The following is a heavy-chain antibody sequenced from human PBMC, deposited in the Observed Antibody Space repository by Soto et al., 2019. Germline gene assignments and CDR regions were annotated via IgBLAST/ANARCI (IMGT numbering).Heavy chain of an antibody. CDR3: ARGVGSGSYYNQYNWFDP. CDR1: GYTFTNYG. V-gene: IGHV1-18*01. CDR2: ISGYNGNT. J-gene: IGHJ5*02. Sequence: ASVKVSCKASGYTFTNYGFSWVRQAPGQGLEWMGWISGYNGNTNYAERLQGRVTMTTDTSTSTAYMELRSLRSDDTAVYYCARGVGSGSYYNQYNWFDPWGQGTLVTVSS. D-gene: IGHD3-10*01.